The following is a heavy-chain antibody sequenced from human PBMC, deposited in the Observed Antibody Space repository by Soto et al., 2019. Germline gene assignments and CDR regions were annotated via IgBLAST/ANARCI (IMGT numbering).Heavy chain of an antibody. Sequence: GASVNLSFKASGYSFTNSTMFWVRQAPGQRLEWMGWINAGNGNTKYSQKFQGRVTITRDTSASTAYMELSSLRSEDTAVYYCARDILFDYWGQGTLVPV. D-gene: IGHD2-15*01. CDR1: GYSFTNST. J-gene: IGHJ4*02. V-gene: IGHV1-3*01. CDR2: INAGNGNT. CDR3: ARDILFDY.